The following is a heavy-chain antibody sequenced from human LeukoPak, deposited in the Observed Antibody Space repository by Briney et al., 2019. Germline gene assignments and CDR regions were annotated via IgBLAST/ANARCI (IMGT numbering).Heavy chain of an antibody. Sequence: ETLSLTCTVSGGSMSMSSYYWGWIRQPPGKGLEWVSAISGSGGSTYYADSVKGRFTISRDNSKNTLYLQMNSLRAEDTAVYYCAKDIYYDSSGYYYGPGAFDIWGQGTMVTVSS. CDR2: ISGSGGST. D-gene: IGHD3-22*01. CDR1: GGSMSMSSYY. CDR3: AKDIYYDSSGYYYGPGAFDI. J-gene: IGHJ3*02. V-gene: IGHV3-23*01.